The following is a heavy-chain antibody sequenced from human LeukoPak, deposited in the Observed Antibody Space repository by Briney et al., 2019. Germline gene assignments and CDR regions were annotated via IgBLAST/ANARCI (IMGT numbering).Heavy chain of an antibody. V-gene: IGHV4-31*03. J-gene: IGHJ6*02. CDR3: ARGRRNTFGGVIVKPPYYYYGMDV. Sequence: SETLSLTCTVSGGSISSGGYYWSWIRQHPGKGLEWIGYIYYSGSTYYNPSLKSRVTISVDTSKNQFSLKLSSVTAADTAEYYCARGRRNTFGGVIVKPPYYYYGMDVWGQGTTVTVSS. CDR1: GGSISSGGYY. CDR2: IYYSGST. D-gene: IGHD3-16*02.